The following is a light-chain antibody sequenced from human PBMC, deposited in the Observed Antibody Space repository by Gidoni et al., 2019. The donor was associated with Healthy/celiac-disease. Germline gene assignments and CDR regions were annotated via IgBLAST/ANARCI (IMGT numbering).Light chain of an antibody. V-gene: IGKV3-11*01. CDR1: QSVSSY. Sequence: EIVLTQSPATLSLSPGERATLSCRASQSVSSYLAWYQQKPGQAPRPLIYDASNRATGSPARFSVSGSGTDFTLTISSLEPEDFAVYYCQQRSNWPHLTFGGGTKVEIK. J-gene: IGKJ4*01. CDR2: DAS. CDR3: QQRSNWPHLT.